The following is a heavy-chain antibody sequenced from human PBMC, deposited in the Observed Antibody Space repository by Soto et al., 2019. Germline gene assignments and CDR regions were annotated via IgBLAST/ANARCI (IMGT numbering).Heavy chain of an antibody. CDR2: ISGSGDST. J-gene: IGHJ4*02. D-gene: IGHD1-7*01. CDR3: AKGPPNWNFSFFDY. V-gene: IGHV3-23*01. Sequence: GGSLRLSCAASGFTFINYAMSWVRQAPGKGLEWVSGISGSGDSTYYADSVKGRFTISRDNSKNTLYLQMNSLRAEDTAVYYCAKGPPNWNFSFFDYWGQGTLVTVSS. CDR1: GFTFINYA.